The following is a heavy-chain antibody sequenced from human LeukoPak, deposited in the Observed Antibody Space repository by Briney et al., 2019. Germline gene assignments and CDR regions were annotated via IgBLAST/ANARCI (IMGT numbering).Heavy chain of an antibody. J-gene: IGHJ4*02. CDR3: ARESIAAAGTDY. V-gene: IGHV4-59*12. Sequence: SETLSLTCTVPGGSISSYYWSWIRQPPGKGLEWIGSIYHSGSTYYNPSLKSRVTISVDTSKNQFSLKLSSVTAADTAVYYCARESIAAAGTDYWGQGTLVTVSS. CDR1: GGSISSYY. CDR2: IYHSGST. D-gene: IGHD6-13*01.